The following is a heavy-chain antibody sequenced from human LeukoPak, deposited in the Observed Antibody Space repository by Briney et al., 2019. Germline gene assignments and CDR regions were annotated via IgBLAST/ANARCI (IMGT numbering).Heavy chain of an antibody. CDR3: ARDKTPTTRGFDI. CDR1: GFTVSSNY. J-gene: IGHJ3*02. D-gene: IGHD1-7*01. CDR2: IFSGGTT. V-gene: IGHV3-66*01. Sequence: GGSLRLSCAVSGFTVSSNYMNWVRQAPGKGLEWVSVIFSGGTTHFADSVKGRVTISRDNLKNTLYLQMDSLRADDTAVYYCARDKTPTTRGFDIWGQGTLVTVAS.